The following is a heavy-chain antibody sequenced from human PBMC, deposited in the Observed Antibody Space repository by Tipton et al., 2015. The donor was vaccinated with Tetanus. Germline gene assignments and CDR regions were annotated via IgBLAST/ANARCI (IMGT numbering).Heavy chain of an antibody. D-gene: IGHD7-27*01. CDR1: GFIFSSYP. V-gene: IGHV3-64*02. CDR3: VRDLNWGSGY. J-gene: IGHJ4*02. Sequence: SLRLSCVASGFIFSSYPMHWVRQAPGKGLEYVSSILGNGRNPFYGDSVKGRFTISRDNSKNTLYLQMSSLRTEDTAVYYCVRDLNWGSGYWGQGTLVTVSS. CDR2: ILGNGRNP.